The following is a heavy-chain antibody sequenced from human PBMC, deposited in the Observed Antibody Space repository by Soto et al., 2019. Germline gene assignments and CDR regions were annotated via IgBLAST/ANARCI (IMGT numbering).Heavy chain of an antibody. V-gene: IGHV4-31*03. J-gene: IGHJ4*02. D-gene: IGHD2-2*01. CDR3: ARSSTSANYFDY. CDR1: GGSISSGGYY. Sequence: QVQLQESGPGLVKPSQTLSLTCTVSGGSISSGGYYWSWIRQHPGKGLEWIGYIYYSGSTYYNPSLKSRVTIAVDTSKNQFSLKLSSVTAADTAVYYCARSSTSANYFDYWGQGTLVTVSS. CDR2: IYYSGST.